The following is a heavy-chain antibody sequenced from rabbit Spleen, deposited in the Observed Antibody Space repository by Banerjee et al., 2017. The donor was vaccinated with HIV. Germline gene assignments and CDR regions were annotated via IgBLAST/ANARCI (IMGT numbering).Heavy chain of an antibody. Sequence: YYASWVHGRFTISSNTNQNTVSLEMKSLTAADTATYFCARDGNTDNVPDGFDPWGQGTLVTVS. J-gene: IGHJ2*01. D-gene: IGHD3-3*01. V-gene: IGHV1S64*01. CDR3: ARDGNTDNVPDGFDP.